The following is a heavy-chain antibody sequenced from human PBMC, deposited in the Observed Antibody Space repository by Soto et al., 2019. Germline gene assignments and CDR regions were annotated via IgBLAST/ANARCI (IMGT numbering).Heavy chain of an antibody. CDR1: GFTFTSYA. V-gene: IGHV3-23*01. Sequence: EVQLLESGGDLVQPGGSLRLSCAASGFTFTSYAMSWIRQAPGKGLEWVSAITGGGDNTYYADSVKGRFTISRDNSKNSLYLQMNSLRAEDTAFYYCTQDGGSRDWLTVHWGQGNLVTVSS. J-gene: IGHJ4*02. CDR2: ITGGGDNT. D-gene: IGHD3-9*01. CDR3: TQDGGSRDWLTVH.